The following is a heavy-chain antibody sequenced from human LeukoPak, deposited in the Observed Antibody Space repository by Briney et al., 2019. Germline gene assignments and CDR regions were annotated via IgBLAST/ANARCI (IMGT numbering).Heavy chain of an antibody. CDR2: IYYSGST. V-gene: IGHV4-39*01. CDR3: VRGSTLRHYQY. D-gene: IGHD3-16*01. J-gene: IGHJ4*02. CDR1: GGPISSSTYY. Sequence: ASETLSLTCTVSGGPISSSTYYWGWIRRPPGKGLEWIGSIYYSGSTYYNPSLKSRVTVSVDTSKNQFSLKLSSVTAADTALYYCVRGSTLRHYQYWGQGILVTVSS.